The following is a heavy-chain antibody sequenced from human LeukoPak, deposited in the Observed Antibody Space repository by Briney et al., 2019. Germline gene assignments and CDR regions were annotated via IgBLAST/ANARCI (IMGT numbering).Heavy chain of an antibody. CDR3: ARAGYFGYGMDV. J-gene: IGHJ6*02. Sequence: QPGGSLRLSCAASGFTFSSSAMSWVRQAPGKGLEWVSAISGSGGSTYYADSVKGRFTISRDNSKNTLYLQMDSLRAEDTAVYYCARAGYFGYGMDVWGQGTTVTVSS. D-gene: IGHD3-22*01. V-gene: IGHV3-23*01. CDR1: GFTFSSSA. CDR2: ISGSGGST.